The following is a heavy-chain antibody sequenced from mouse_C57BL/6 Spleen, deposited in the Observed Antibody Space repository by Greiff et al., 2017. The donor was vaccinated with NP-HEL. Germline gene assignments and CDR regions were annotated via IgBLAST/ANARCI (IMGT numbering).Heavy chain of an antibody. CDR2: IYPRSGNT. V-gene: IGHV1-81*01. CDR1: GYTFTGYG. D-gene: IGHD2-12*01. J-gene: IGHJ2*01. CDR3: AGGDNYDGYYYFDY. Sequence: VQLQQSGAVLARPGASVKLSCKASGYTFTGYGMSWVKQSTGQGLEWIGDIYPRSGNTYYNEKFKGKATLTADKSSSTAYMELRSLTSEDSAVYFCAGGDNYDGYYYFDYWGQGTTLTVSS.